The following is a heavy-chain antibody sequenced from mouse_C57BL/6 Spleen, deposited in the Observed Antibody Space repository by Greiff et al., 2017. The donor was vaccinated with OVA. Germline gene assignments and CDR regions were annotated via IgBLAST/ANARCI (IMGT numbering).Heavy chain of an antibody. J-gene: IGHJ2*01. D-gene: IGHD1-1*01. CDR1: GYTFTDYY. CDR3: ARSPITTGVQGDFDY. CDR2: IYPGSGNT. Sequence: VQLQQSGAELVRPGASVTLSCKASGYTFTDYYINWVKQRPGQGLEWIARIYPGSGNTYFNEKFKGKATLTAEKSSSTSYMQLSSLTSEDSAVYFCARSPITTGVQGDFDYWGQGTTLTVSS. V-gene: IGHV1-76*01.